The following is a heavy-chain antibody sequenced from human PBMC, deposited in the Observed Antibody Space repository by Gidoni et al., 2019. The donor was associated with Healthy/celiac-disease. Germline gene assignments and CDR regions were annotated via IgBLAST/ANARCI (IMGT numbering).Heavy chain of an antibody. CDR1: AFTFGSYA. J-gene: IGHJ4*02. CDR3: AKDRDGDKPDYYFDY. Sequence: EVQLLESGGGLLQPGRSLILLCAAPAFTFGSYAMSWVRQAPGKGLGWVSAISGSGGSTYYADSVKGRFTISRDNSKNTLYLQMNSLRAEDTAVYYCAKDRDGDKPDYYFDYWGQGTLVTVSS. V-gene: IGHV3-23*01. CDR2: ISGSGGST.